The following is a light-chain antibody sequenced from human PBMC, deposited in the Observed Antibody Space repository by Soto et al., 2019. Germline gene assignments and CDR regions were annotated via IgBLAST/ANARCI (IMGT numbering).Light chain of an antibody. CDR1: RGDVGSYNL. CDR3: CSYAGSSTYV. Sequence: QSALTQPASVSGSPGQSITISCTGNRGDVGSYNLVSWYQQHPGKAPKLMNYEVDKRPSGVSDRFSGSKSGYTASLTISGLQAEDEADYYCCSYAGSSTYVFGTGTKVTVL. J-gene: IGLJ1*01. CDR2: EVD. V-gene: IGLV2-23*02.